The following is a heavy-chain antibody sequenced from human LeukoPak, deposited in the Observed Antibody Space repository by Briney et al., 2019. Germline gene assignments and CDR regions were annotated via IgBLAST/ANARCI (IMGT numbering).Heavy chain of an antibody. CDR3: ARLTRPYYYYYGMDV. V-gene: IGHV5-51*01. D-gene: IGHD1-1*01. CDR2: IYPGVSDT. CDR1: GYSFTSYW. J-gene: IGHJ6*02. Sequence: GEPLNISCKSSGYSFTSYWSGWVRQMPGKGLEWMGIIYPGVSDTRYSPFFQGQVTISADKSISTAYLQWSSLKASDTAMYYCARLTRPYYYYYGMDVWGQGTTVTVSS.